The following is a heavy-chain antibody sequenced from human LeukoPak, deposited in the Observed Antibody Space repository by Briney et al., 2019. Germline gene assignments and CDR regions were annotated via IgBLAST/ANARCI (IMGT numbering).Heavy chain of an antibody. CDR2: IHSSGST. V-gene: IGHV4-4*07. J-gene: IGHJ4*02. D-gene: IGHD1-14*01. CDR1: GGSIDNYF. Sequence: SETLSLTCTVSGGSIDNYFCTWIRQSAGKGLECIGRIHSSGSTYYNPSLKSRVPMSVDTSNNKFSLRLNSVTAADTAVYYCARDPAGHGRYFDYWGQGVLVTVSS. CDR3: ARDPAGHGRYFDY.